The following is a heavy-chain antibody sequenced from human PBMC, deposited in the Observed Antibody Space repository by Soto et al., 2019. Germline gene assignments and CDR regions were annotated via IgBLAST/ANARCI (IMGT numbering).Heavy chain of an antibody. CDR3: ARAVRFGELFIDYYGMEV. CDR1: LFTFSSYA. CDR2: ISYDGSNK. J-gene: IGHJ6*02. Sequence: PVWSLRLSCSSSLFTFSSYAMHLVRHSPCKWLEWVSVISYDGSNKYYADSVKGRFTISRDNSKNTLYLQMNSLRAEDTAVYYCARAVRFGELFIDYYGMEVWGQGTTVTVSS. D-gene: IGHD3-10*01. V-gene: IGHV3-30-3*01.